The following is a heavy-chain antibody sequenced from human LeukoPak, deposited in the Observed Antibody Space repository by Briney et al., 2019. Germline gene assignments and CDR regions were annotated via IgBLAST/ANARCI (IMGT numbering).Heavy chain of an antibody. CDR2: ISSSSSTI. CDR1: GFTFSSSS. V-gene: IGHV3-48*01. D-gene: IGHD6-19*01. Sequence: GGSLRLSCAASGFTFSSSSMNWVRQAPGKGLEWVAYISSSSSTIHYAGSVKGRFTISRDNAKNSLYLQMNSLRAEDTAVYYCAREPEYSSGWPVSRFDYWGQGTLVTVSS. CDR3: AREPEYSSGWPVSRFDY. J-gene: IGHJ4*02.